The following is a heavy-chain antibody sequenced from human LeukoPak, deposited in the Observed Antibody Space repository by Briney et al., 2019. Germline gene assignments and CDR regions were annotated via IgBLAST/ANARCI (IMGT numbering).Heavy chain of an antibody. J-gene: IGHJ5*02. CDR2: IIPIFGTA. D-gene: IGHD3-10*01. V-gene: IGHV1-69*06. CDR3: ARGPDGFGEFMWFDP. Sequence: ASVKVSCKASGGTFSSYAISWVRQAPGQGLEWMGGIIPIFGTANYAQKFQGRVTITAEKSTSTAYMELSSLRSEDTAVYYCARGPDGFGEFMWFDPWGQGTLATVSS. CDR1: GGTFSSYA.